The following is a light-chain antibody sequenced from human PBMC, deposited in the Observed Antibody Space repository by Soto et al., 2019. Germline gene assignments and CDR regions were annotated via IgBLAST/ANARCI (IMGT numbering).Light chain of an antibody. V-gene: IGKV3-20*01. CDR1: QSVTSNY. J-gene: IGKJ1*01. Sequence: EIVLTQSPGTLSLSPGERATLSCRASQSVTSNYLAWYQQKPGQAPRLLIFGASIRDTGIPDRFSGSGSGTDFTLTISRLEPEDFAVYYCQQYGSSPGTLGQGTKVDIK. CDR3: QQYGSSPGT. CDR2: GAS.